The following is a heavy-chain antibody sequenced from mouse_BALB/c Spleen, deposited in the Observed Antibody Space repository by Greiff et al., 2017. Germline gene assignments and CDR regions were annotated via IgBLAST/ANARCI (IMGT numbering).Heavy chain of an antibody. CDR1: GYTFTSYW. Sequence: VKLMESGAELARPGASVKLSCKASGYTFTSYWMQWVKQRPGQGLEWIGAIYPGDGDTRYTQKFKGKATLTADKSSSTAYMQLSSLASEDSAVYYCARGAPDYWGQGTTLTVSS. J-gene: IGHJ2*01. V-gene: IGHV1-87*01. CDR3: ARGAPDY. CDR2: IYPGDGDT.